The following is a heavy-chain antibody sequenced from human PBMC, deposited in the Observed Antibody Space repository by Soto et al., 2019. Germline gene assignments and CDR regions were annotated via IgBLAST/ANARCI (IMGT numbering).Heavy chain of an antibody. V-gene: IGHV2-70*01. D-gene: IGHD3-22*01. Sequence: SVPTLVNPTQTLTLTCTVSGFSLSTSGMCVSWIRQPPGKALEWLALIDWDDDKYYSTSLKTRLTISKDTSKNLVVLTMTNMDPVDTATYYCARMIKGCYYDSSGSDYGMDVWGQGTTVTVSS. J-gene: IGHJ6*02. CDR3: ARMIKGCYYDSSGSDYGMDV. CDR2: IDWDDDK. CDR1: GFSLSTSGMC.